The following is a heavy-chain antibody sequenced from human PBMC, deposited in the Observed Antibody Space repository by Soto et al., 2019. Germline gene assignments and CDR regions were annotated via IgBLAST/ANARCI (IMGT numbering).Heavy chain of an antibody. D-gene: IGHD3-22*01. V-gene: IGHV4-59*01. J-gene: IGHJ4*01. Sequence: SETLSLTCTVSGGSISSYYWSWIRQPPGKGLEWIGYIYYSGSTNYNSSLKSRVTISVDTSKNQFSLKLSSVTAADTAVYYCARFTHYVSSGYFDYLGQGTLFTVSS. CDR3: ARFTHYVSSGYFDY. CDR2: IYYSGST. CDR1: GGSISSYY.